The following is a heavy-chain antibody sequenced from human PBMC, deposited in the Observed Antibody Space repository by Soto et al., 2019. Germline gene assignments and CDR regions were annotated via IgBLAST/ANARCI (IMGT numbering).Heavy chain of an antibody. Sequence: GGSLRLSCAASGFTFSSYGMDWVRQAPGKGLEWVAFIWYDGSDKYYADSVKGRFTISRDNSKNTLYLQMNSLRAEDTAVYYCARFFDYYNYMDVWGKGTTVTVSS. D-gene: IGHD3-3*01. V-gene: IGHV3-33*01. CDR2: IWYDGSDK. CDR1: GFTFSSYG. J-gene: IGHJ6*03. CDR3: ARFFDYYNYMDV.